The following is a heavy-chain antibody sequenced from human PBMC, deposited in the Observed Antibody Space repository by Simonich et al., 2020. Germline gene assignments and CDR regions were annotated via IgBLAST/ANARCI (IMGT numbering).Heavy chain of an antibody. CDR2: ISSSSSNI. V-gene: IGHV3-21*01. CDR1: GFTVSSYS. J-gene: IGHJ4*02. D-gene: IGHD6-13*01. Sequence: EVQLVESGGGLVKPGGSLRLSCAASGFTVSSYSMNWVRQAPGKGREGVSSISSSSSNIYYADSGKGVFTISRDNAKNSLYLQMNSLRAEDTAVYYCARDAAGDYWGQGTLVTVSS. CDR3: ARDAAGDY.